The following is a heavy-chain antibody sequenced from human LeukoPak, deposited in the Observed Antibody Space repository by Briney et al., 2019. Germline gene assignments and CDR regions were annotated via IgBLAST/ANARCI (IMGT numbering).Heavy chain of an antibody. D-gene: IGHD1-26*01. J-gene: IGHJ5*02. CDR2: MFHSGST. CDR1: GYSISSGFY. Sequence: SETLSLTCAVSGYSISSGFYWGWIRHTPGRGLEWIASMFHSGSTYYNPSLKTRVAISVDTSKNQFSLKLTSVTAADTAIYYCARDSGTYHTLNSWGRGTLVTVSS. V-gene: IGHV4-38-2*02. CDR3: ARDSGTYHTLNS.